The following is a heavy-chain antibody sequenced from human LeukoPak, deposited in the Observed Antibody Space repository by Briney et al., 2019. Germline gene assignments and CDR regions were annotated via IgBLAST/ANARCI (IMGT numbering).Heavy chain of an antibody. CDR2: ISYDGSNK. J-gene: IGHJ4*02. CDR3: ARRGHGYGSPFDY. V-gene: IGHV3-30*03. CDR1: GYTFSRHG. Sequence: QAGGSLRLSCAASGYTFSRHGIHWVRQAPGKGLEWVAVISYDGSNKYYADSVKGRFTISRDNSKNTLYLQMNSLRAEDTAVYYCARRGHGYGSPFDYWGQGTLVTVSS. D-gene: IGHD5-18*01.